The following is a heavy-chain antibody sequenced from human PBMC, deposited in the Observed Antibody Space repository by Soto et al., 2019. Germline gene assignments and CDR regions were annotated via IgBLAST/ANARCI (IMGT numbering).Heavy chain of an antibody. V-gene: IGHV1-46*03. CDR2: INPSGGST. Sequence: ASVKVSCKASGYTFTSYYMHWVRQAPGQGLEWMGIINPSGGSTSYAQKFQGRVTMTRDTSTSTVYMELSSLRSEDTAVYYCARVFCQGYSSGCHPGNWFDPWGQGTLVTVSS. J-gene: IGHJ5*02. CDR1: GYTFTSYY. D-gene: IGHD6-19*01. CDR3: ARVFCQGYSSGCHPGNWFDP.